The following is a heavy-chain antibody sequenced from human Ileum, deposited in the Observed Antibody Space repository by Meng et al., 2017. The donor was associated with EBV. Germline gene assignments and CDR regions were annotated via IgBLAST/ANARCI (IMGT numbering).Heavy chain of an antibody. CDR2: VVYSGTT. Sequence: QWQSPGPGLGKPPGPLPLTCSVSGGSSSSSSYYWAWIRQPPGEGLEWIGSVVYSGTTYYTSSLKSRVSISVDTSKNQFSLKLSSVTAADTAVYYCARHHHSPTFDYWGQGTLVTVSS. CDR1: GGSSSSSSYY. J-gene: IGHJ4*02. V-gene: IGHV4-39*01. CDR3: ARHHHSPTFDY. D-gene: IGHD1-14*01.